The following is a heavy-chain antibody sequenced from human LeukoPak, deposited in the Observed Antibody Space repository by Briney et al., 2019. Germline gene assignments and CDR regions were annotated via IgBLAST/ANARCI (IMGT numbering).Heavy chain of an antibody. D-gene: IGHD6-19*01. CDR1: GGSISSGGYY. Sequence: PSETLSLTCTVSGGSISSGGYYWSWIRQPPGKGLEWIGYIYHSGSTYYNPSLKSRVTISVDRSKNQFSLKLSSVTAADTAVYYCARVGSGSSGWYVDYWGQGTLVTVSS. CDR3: ARVGSGSSGWYVDY. J-gene: IGHJ4*02. V-gene: IGHV4-30-2*01. CDR2: IYHSGST.